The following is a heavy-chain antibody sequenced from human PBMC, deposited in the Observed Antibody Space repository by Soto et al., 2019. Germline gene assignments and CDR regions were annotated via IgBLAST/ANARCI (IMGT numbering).Heavy chain of an antibody. Sequence: ASVKVSFKASGYTFTSYGISWVRQAPGQGLEWMGWISAHNGNTNYAQKLQGRVTMTTDTSTSTAYMELRSLRSDDTSVYYCAREYCSGGSCYFVDYWGQGTRVTVSS. CDR2: ISAHNGNT. D-gene: IGHD2-15*01. CDR3: AREYCSGGSCYFVDY. J-gene: IGHJ4*02. V-gene: IGHV1-18*01. CDR1: GYTFTSYG.